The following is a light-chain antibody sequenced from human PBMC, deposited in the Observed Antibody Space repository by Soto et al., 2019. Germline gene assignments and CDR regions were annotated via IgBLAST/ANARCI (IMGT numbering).Light chain of an antibody. V-gene: IGKV1D-12*01. CDR1: QHIGRW. Sequence: DLQMTQSPSSVSTSVGDRVTITCRASQHIGRWLAWYQQKPGKAPKLLIYTASTLQSGVPSRFRGSGSGTEFTLTINSLQPEDFATYYCQQAYSFPLTFGGGTEVENK. CDR2: TAS. CDR3: QQAYSFPLT. J-gene: IGKJ4*01.